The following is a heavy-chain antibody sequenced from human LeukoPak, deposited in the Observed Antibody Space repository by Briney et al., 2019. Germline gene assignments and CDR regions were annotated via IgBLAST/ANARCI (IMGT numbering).Heavy chain of an antibody. D-gene: IGHD1-20*01. J-gene: IGHJ3*02. CDR2: ISPSNGNA. V-gene: IGHV1-18*01. CDR3: AREARNNYRDAFDI. CDR1: GYTFDEYG. Sequence: ASVKVSCKTSGYTFDEYGLSWVRQAPGQGLEWMGCISPSNGNANYADNLQDRVTVTTDTTTTTAYMELRGLRTDDTAIYYTAREARNNYRDAFDIWGQGTMVTVSS.